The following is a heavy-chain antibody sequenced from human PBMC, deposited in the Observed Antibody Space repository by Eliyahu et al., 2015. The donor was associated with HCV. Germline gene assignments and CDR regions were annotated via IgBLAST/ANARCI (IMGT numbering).Heavy chain of an antibody. CDR1: GFSFXSXG. D-gene: IGHD3-10*01. CDR3: ARDPGPMVRGLIRIQYYYGMDV. J-gene: IGHJ6*02. CDR2: IWYDGGNK. V-gene: IGHV3-33*01. Sequence: QVQLVESGGGVVQPGXYLXLSCXAXGFSFXSXGIHWVRQAPGKGLEWVALIWYDGGNKYYADSVKGRFTISRDNSMNTLYLQMNGLRAEDTAVYYCARDPGPMVRGLIRIQYYYGMDVWGQGTTVTVSS.